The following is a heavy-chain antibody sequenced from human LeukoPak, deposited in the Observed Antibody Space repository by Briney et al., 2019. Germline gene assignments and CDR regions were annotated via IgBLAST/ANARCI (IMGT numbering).Heavy chain of an antibody. J-gene: IGHJ3*02. V-gene: IGHV4-59*01. Sequence: RPSETLSLTCTVSGGSISSYYWSWIRQPPGKGLEWIGYIYYIGSTNYNPSLKSRVTISVDTSKNQFFQKLSSVTAADTAVYYCARVAYGDDVPVYAFDIWGQGTMVTVSS. CDR3: ARVAYGDDVPVYAFDI. D-gene: IGHD4-17*01. CDR2: IYYIGST. CDR1: GGSISSYY.